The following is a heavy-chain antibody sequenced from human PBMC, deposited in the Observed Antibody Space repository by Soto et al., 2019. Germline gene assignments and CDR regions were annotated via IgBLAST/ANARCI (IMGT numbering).Heavy chain of an antibody. CDR2: ISGSGGST. D-gene: IGHD5-18*01. J-gene: IGHJ6*02. CDR3: AKGHTPGHYYYGMDV. Sequence: PGWSLRLSCASSVFTFISYAMSWVRQAPGKGLEWVSAISGSGGSTYYADSVKGRFTISRDNSKNTLYLQMNSLRAEDTAVYYCAKGHTPGHYYYGMDVWGQGTTVTVSS. V-gene: IGHV3-23*01. CDR1: VFTFISYA.